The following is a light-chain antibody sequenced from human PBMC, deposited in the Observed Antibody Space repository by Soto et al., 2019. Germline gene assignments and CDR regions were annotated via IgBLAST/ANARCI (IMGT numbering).Light chain of an antibody. CDR3: GADLGSGSNVVPDV. V-gene: IGLV9-49*01. CDR1: SGYSNYK. CDR2: VGTGGIVG. Sequence: QPVLTQPPSASASLGASVTLTCTLSSGYSNYKVDWYQQRPGKGPRFVMRVGTGGIVGSKGDGIPDRFSVLGSGLNRYLTIKNIQQEDESDYHCGADLGSGSNVVPDVFGSGTQLTVL. J-gene: IGLJ6*01.